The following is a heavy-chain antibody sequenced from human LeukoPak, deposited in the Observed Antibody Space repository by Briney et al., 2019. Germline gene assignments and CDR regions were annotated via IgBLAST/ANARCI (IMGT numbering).Heavy chain of an antibody. Sequence: QPGGSLRLSCAASGITFSSYSMNWVRQAPGKGLEWVSYISSSSSTIYYADSVKGRFTISRDNAKNSLYLQMNSLRDEDTAVYYCARDAFTFAPYYFDYWGQGTLVTVSS. V-gene: IGHV3-48*02. J-gene: IGHJ4*02. CDR2: ISSSSSTI. CDR1: GITFSSYS. CDR3: ARDAFTFAPYYFDY. D-gene: IGHD3-10*01.